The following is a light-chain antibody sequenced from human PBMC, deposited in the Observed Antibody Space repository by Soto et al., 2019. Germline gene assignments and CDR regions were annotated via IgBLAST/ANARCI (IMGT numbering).Light chain of an antibody. J-gene: IGKJ5*01. CDR3: QHAYSVPIT. CDR2: AAS. CDR1: QDIAAY. V-gene: IGKV1D-12*01. Sequence: IQVTQSPSSVSASVGDRVTITCRASQDIAAYLAWYQHKPGRAPELLIHAASSLQSWGPSRFTGSGSVTDFTLTINSLQPEDCSTYYCQHAYSVPITFGQVTRLEI.